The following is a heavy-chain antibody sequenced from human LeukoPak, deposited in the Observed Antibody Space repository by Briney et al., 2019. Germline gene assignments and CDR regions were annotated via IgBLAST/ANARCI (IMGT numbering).Heavy chain of an antibody. CDR3: ARDASGWFGELSDYYGMDV. J-gene: IGHJ6*04. CDR1: GFTFSSYA. CDR2: ISYDGSNK. D-gene: IGHD3-10*01. V-gene: IGHV3-30*04. Sequence: GGSLRLSCAASGFTFSSYAMHWVRQAPGKGLEWVAVISYDGSNKYYADSVKGRFTISRDNSKNTLYLQMNSLRAEDTAVYYCARDASGWFGELSDYYGMDVWGKGTTVTVSS.